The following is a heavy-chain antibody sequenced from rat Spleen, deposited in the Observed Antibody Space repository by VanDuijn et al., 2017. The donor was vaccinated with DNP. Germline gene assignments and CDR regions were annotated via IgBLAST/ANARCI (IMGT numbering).Heavy chain of an antibody. CDR2: VGYQGSGI. J-gene: IGHJ2*01. D-gene: IGHD4-1*01. CDR1: GFTFSDYY. CDR3: TRCSTRAARLFDN. V-gene: IGHV5-22*01. Sequence: EVQLVESGGGLVQPGKSLKLSCAASGFTFSDYYMAWVRQAPKKGLEWVASVGYQGSGISYGNSVKGRFTISRDNTESTLYLQMDSLRSEDTATYYCTRCSTRAARLFDNWGQGAMVSVSS.